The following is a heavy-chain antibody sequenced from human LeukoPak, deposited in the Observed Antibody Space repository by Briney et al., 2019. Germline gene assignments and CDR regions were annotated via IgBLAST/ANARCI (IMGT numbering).Heavy chain of an antibody. D-gene: IGHD1-1*01. CDR1: GFTFSSYS. CDR2: IKQDGSEK. J-gene: IGHJ4*02. Sequence: GGSLRLSCAASGFTFSSYSMNWVRQAPGKGLEWVANIKQDGSEKYYVDSVKGRFTISRDNAKNSLYLEMNSLRAEDTAVYYCARLAGTVKFDYWGQGTLVTVSS. V-gene: IGHV3-7*01. CDR3: ARLAGTVKFDY.